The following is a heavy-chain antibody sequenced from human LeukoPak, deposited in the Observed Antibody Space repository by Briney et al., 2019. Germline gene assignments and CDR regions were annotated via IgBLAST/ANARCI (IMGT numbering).Heavy chain of an antibody. CDR1: GFTFSSYW. J-gene: IGHJ4*02. Sequence: RSGGSLRLSCAASGFTFSSYWMHWVRQAPGKGLVWVSRINSDGSSTTYADSVKGRFTISRDNAKNTLYLQMNSLRAEDTAMYYCARDTQASRFDHWDQGTLVTVSS. D-gene: IGHD2/OR15-2a*01. CDR3: ARDTQASRFDH. V-gene: IGHV3-74*01. CDR2: INSDGSST.